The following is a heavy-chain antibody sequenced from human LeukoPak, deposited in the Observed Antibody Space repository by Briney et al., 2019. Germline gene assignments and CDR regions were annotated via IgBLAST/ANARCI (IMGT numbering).Heavy chain of an antibody. V-gene: IGHV3-53*01. D-gene: IGHD1-1*01. Sequence: GGSLRLSCAASGFTVSSNHMSWVRQAPGKGLEWVSVIYSGGSTDYADSVKGRFTITRDNLKNTLYLQMNSLRAEDTAVYYCARGPAGYNWGQGTLVTFSS. CDR2: IYSGGST. CDR3: ARGPAGYN. J-gene: IGHJ4*02. CDR1: GFTVSSNH.